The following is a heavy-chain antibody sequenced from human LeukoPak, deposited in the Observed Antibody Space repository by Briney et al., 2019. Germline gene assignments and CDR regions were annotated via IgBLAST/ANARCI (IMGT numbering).Heavy chain of an antibody. CDR2: INPNSGGT. CDR3: ARLPGCSGSNCFRAFDM. J-gene: IGHJ3*02. V-gene: IGHV1-2*02. D-gene: IGHD2-21*01. CDR1: GYTFTGYY. Sequence: ASVKVSCKASGYTFTGYYMHWVRQAPGQGLEWMGWINPNSGGTNYAQKFQGRVTMTRDTSISTAYMELSRLRSDDTAVYYCARLPGCSGSNCFRAFDMWGQGTMVTVSS.